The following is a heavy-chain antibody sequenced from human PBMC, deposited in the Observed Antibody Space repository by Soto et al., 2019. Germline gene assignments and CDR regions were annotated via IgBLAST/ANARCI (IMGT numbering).Heavy chain of an antibody. CDR3: STGPYYYDRSGYYHGSP. J-gene: IGHJ5*02. CDR2: ISYVGGDE. CDR1: GLSFSSYG. Sequence: PGGALRLSCAASGLSFSSYGMHWVRQAPGKGLERVALISYVGGDEYYADSVKGRFTISRDNSKNTLYLQMNSLRAEDTAVYYCSTGPYYYDRSGYYHGSPWGQGTQVTVSS. V-gene: IGHV3-30*03. D-gene: IGHD3-22*01.